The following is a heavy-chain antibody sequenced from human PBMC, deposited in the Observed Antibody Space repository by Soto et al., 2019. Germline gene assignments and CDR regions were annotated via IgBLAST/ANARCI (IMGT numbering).Heavy chain of an antibody. CDR2: IIPIFGTA. CDR3: AGGGEGTIFGVAPPFEG. CDR1: GGTFSSYA. J-gene: IGHJ4*02. V-gene: IGHV1-69*01. D-gene: IGHD3-3*01. Sequence: QVQLVQSGAEVKKPGSSVKVSCKASGGTFSSYAISWVRQAPGQGLEWMGGIIPIFGTANYAQKFQGRVTISGDEPTSTDYTELRSVRSEDTVVYYCAGGGEGTIFGVAPPFEGWGQGTLVTVSS.